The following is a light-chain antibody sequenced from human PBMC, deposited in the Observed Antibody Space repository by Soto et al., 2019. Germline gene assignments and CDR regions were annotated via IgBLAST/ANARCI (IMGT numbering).Light chain of an antibody. V-gene: IGKV1-39*01. CDR3: QRSYGSPPWT. CDR1: QTISIF. CDR2: GAS. J-gene: IGKJ1*01. Sequence: DIQMTQSPSSLSASVGDRVTITCRASQTISIFLNWYQQKPGKAPKLLIYGASTLQGGVPSRSSGSGSGTDFTLTISRLQPEDFATYYCQRSYGSPPWTFGQGTKVEIK.